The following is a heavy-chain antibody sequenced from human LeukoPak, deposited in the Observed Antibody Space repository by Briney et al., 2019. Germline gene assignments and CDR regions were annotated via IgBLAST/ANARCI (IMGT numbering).Heavy chain of an antibody. V-gene: IGHV3-30*18. J-gene: IGHJ4*02. CDR2: ISYDGSNK. Sequence: PGRSLRLSCAASGFTFSSYAMHWVRQAPGKGLEWVAVISYDGSNKYYADSVKGRFTISRDNSKNTLYLQMNSLRAEDTAVYYCAKHLDLCYWGQGTLVTVSS. CDR1: GFTFSSYA. D-gene: IGHD3-3*01. CDR3: AKHLDLCY.